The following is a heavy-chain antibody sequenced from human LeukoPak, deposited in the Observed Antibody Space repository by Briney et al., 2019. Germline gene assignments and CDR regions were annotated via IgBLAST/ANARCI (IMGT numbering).Heavy chain of an antibody. CDR1: GGSFSGYY. Sequence: PSETLSLTCAVYGGSFSGYYWSCIRQPPQKGLEWIGEVDHSGSTSYNPSLKSRVTISVDMSKTQSSLKVSSVTAADRAVYSCPRRRTSRSYCAVCCGQGTLVTVSS. D-gene: IGHD2-15*01. V-gene: IGHV4-34*01. J-gene: IGHJ4*02. CDR2: VDHSGST. CDR3: PRRRTSRSYCAVC.